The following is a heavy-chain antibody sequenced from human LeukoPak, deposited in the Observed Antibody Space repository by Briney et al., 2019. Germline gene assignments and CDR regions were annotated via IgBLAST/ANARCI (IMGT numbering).Heavy chain of an antibody. CDR3: ASYRGSYFY. J-gene: IGHJ4*02. CDR2: INHSGST. CDR1: GGSFSGYY. D-gene: IGHD1-26*01. V-gene: IGHV4-34*01. Sequence: SETLSLTCAVYGGSFSGYYWSWIRQPPGKGLEWIGEINHSGSTNYNPSLKSRVTISVDTSKNQFSLKLSSVTAADTAVYYCASYRGSYFYWGQGTLVTVSS.